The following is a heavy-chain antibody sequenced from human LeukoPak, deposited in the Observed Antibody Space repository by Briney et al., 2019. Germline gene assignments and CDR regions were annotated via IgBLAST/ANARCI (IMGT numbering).Heavy chain of an antibody. CDR1: GGSISSYY. J-gene: IGHJ4*02. CDR2: IYTSGST. CDR3: ARSVYSYGTYYFDY. V-gene: IGHV4-4*07. Sequence: SETLSLTCTVSGGSISSYYWSWIRQPPGKGLEWIGRIYTSGSTNYNPSLKSRVTMSVDTSKNQFSLKLSSVTAADTAVYYCARSVYSYGTYYFDYWGQGTLVTVSS. D-gene: IGHD5-18*01.